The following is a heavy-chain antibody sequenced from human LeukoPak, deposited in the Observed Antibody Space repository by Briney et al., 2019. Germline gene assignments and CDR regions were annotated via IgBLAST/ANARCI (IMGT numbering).Heavy chain of an antibody. V-gene: IGHV4-31*03. J-gene: IGHJ5*02. Sequence: PSQTLSLTCTVSGDSISSGGYYWSWIRQHPGKGLEWIGYIYYSGSTYYNPSLKSRVTISVDTSKNQFSLKLSSVTAADTAVYYCAREMVGIAAAGANWFDPWGQGTLVTVSS. CDR1: GDSISSGGYY. CDR2: IYYSGST. CDR3: AREMVGIAAAGANWFDP. D-gene: IGHD6-13*01.